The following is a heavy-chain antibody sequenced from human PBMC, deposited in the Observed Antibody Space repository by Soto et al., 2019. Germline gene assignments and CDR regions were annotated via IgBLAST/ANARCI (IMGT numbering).Heavy chain of an antibody. D-gene: IGHD2-2*03. CDR2: IMPIFGTT. J-gene: IGHJ6*02. V-gene: IGHV1-69*06. Sequence: QIHLVQSGAEVKKPGSSVKVFCKASGGTLSSNAFSWVRQAPGQRLEWMGGIMPIFGTTNYAQQFQGTVTITADKSTSTVYMELRSLGPDDTAVYYCARSPTANSGYNFDRAGYAAMDVWGQGSTVTVSS. CDR3: ARSPTANSGYNFDRAGYAAMDV. CDR1: GGTLSSNA.